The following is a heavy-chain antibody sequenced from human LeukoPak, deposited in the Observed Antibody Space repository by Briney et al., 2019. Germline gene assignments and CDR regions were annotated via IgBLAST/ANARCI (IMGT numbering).Heavy chain of an antibody. Sequence: GGSLRLSCSVSGFTFSTYVMHWVRQAPGKGLEYVSAISSNGDKTYYVDSVKGRFTISRDNSKNTLYLQMSSLRADDTAVYYCVRGTGYWGQGTLVTVSS. V-gene: IGHV3-64D*08. CDR1: GFTFSTYV. CDR3: VRGTGY. J-gene: IGHJ4*02. CDR2: ISSNGDKT.